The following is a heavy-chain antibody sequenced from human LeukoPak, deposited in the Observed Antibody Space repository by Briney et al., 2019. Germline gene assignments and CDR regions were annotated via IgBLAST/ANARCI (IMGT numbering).Heavy chain of an antibody. V-gene: IGHV1-2*02. D-gene: IGHD6-13*01. J-gene: IGHJ4*02. CDR1: GCTFTGYY. CDR3: ARDVAAAGPTFDY. CDR2: INPNSGGT. Sequence: ASVKVSCKASGCTFTGYYMHWVRQAPGQGLEWMGWINPNSGGTNYVQKFQGRVTMTRDTSISTAYMELSRLRSDDTAVYYCARDVAAAGPTFDYWGQGTLVTVSS.